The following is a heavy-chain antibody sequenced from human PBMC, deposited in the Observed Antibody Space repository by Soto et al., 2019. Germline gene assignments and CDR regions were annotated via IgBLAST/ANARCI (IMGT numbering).Heavy chain of an antibody. J-gene: IGHJ4*02. CDR2: INTGSSTT. Sequence: EVQLVESGGGLIQPGGSLRLSCAASGFTFSHYNMNWVRQAPGKGLAWIAYINTGSSTTSYADSVEGRFTIYRENANNSLYRERNSLRAEDTAVYYCARDRVDFRRIFDCWGRGTLVSVSS. D-gene: IGHD2-15*01. V-gene: IGHV3-48*01. CDR1: GFTFSHYN. CDR3: ARDRVDFRRIFDC.